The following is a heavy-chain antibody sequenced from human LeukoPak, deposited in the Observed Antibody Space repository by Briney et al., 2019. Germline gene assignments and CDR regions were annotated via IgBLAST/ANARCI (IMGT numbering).Heavy chain of an antibody. V-gene: IGHV4-59*08. CDR3: ASTEWNYAR. Sequence: PSETLSLTCTVSGGSISNYYWSWMRQSPGRGLEWIGFIYYSGRTSYAPSFKRRVTMSLDTSKSQFSLQLSSVTAADTAVYYCASTEWNYARWGQGILVTVSS. CDR2: IYYSGRT. CDR1: GGSISNYY. J-gene: IGHJ4*02. D-gene: IGHD1-7*01.